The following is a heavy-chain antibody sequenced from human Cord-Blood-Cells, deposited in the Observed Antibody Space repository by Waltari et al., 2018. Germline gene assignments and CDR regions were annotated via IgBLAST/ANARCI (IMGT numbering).Heavy chain of an antibody. CDR2: INPIFGTA. D-gene: IGHD3-10*01. J-gene: IGHJ6*02. CDR1: GGTFSSYA. Sequence: QVQLVQSGAEVKKPGSSVKVSCKASGGTFSSYAISWVRQAPGHGLEWMGGINPIFGTANYAQKFQGRVTITADESTSTAYMELSSLRSEDTAVYYCARMAVRGVIIKYYYYGMDVWGQGTTVTVSS. CDR3: ARMAVRGVIIKYYYYGMDV. V-gene: IGHV1-69*01.